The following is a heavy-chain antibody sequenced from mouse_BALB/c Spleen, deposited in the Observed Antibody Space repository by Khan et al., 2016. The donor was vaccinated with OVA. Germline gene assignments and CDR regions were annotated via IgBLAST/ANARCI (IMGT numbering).Heavy chain of an antibody. CDR2: IDPANGIT. CDR3: ARMDE. Sequence: EVQLQESGAELMKPGASVRLSCTASGFNITNTYIHWVKKRPEQGLEWIGRIDPANGITKYAPKFKGKATLTSDISVNTAYLQLTSLTSEDTAAYYGARMDEWGQGTTLTVSS. CDR1: GFNITNTY. V-gene: IGHV14-3*02. J-gene: IGHJ2*01.